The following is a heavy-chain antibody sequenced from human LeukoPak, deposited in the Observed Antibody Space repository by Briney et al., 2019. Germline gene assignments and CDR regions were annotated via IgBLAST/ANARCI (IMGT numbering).Heavy chain of an antibody. Sequence: SETLSLTCAVSGGSISSNSYYWGWIRQPPGKGLEWIGSIYYSGSTYYNPSLKSRVIISIDTSKNQFSLKLSSVTAADTAVFYCARHKMVRGIGYYYYMDVWGKGTTVTISS. CDR3: ARHKMVRGIGYYYYMDV. CDR2: IYYSGST. J-gene: IGHJ6*03. CDR1: GGSISSNSYY. V-gene: IGHV4-39*01. D-gene: IGHD3-10*01.